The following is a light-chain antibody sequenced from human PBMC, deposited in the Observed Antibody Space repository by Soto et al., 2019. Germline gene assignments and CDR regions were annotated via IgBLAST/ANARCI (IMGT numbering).Light chain of an antibody. CDR1: QGLSSNY. CDR2: AAS. Sequence: EIVLMQSPGTLYLSRGGRSTHYCRASQGLSSNYLARYQQNHGQAPRLLISAASSTATGIPGRVSGGGSGLDFSLTISRLESEDFEVDYSQQYGNSPLTCGGGTKVDIK. V-gene: IGKV3-20*01. J-gene: IGKJ4*01. CDR3: QQYGNSPLT.